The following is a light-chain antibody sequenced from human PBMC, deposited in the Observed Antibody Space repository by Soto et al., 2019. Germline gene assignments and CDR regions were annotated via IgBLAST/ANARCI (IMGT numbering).Light chain of an antibody. V-gene: IGKV1-9*01. CDR2: GAS. J-gene: IGKJ5*01. CDR1: QGISSY. Sequence: DIQLTQSPSFLSASVGDRVTITCRASQGISSYLAWFQQEPGRAPNLLIYGASTLQSGVPSRFSGSGSGTDFTLTISNLQPEDFATYYCQQLNAYPLTFGQGTRLEIK. CDR3: QQLNAYPLT.